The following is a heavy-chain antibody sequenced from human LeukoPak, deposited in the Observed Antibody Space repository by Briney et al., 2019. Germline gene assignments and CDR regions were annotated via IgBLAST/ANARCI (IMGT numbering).Heavy chain of an antibody. D-gene: IGHD6-13*01. Sequence: PGGSLRLSCVASGFTFSSYAMSWVRQAPGKGLEWVSAISGSGGSTYYADSVKGRFTISRDNSKNTLYLQMNSLRAEDTAVYYCAKDPRIAAAGTLFDYWGQGTLVTVSS. J-gene: IGHJ4*02. CDR3: AKDPRIAAAGTLFDY. CDR2: ISGSGGST. V-gene: IGHV3-23*01. CDR1: GFTFSSYA.